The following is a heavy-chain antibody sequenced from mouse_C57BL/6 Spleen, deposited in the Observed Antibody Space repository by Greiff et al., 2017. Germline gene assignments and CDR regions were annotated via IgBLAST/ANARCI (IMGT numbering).Heavy chain of an antibody. J-gene: IGHJ2*01. CDR3: ARGAYYSNYFDY. CDR2: IYPGNSDT. Sequence: EVQLQQSGTVLARPGASVKMSCKTSGYTFTSYWMHWVKQRPGQGLEWIGAIYPGNSDTSYNQKFKGKAKLTAVTSSNTAYLQLSSLTSEDTAVYYCARGAYYSNYFDYWGQGTTLTVSS. D-gene: IGHD2-5*01. CDR1: GYTFTSYW. V-gene: IGHV1-5*01.